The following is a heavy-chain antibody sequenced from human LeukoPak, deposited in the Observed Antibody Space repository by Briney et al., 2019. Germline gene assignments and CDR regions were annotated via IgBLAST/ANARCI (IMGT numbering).Heavy chain of an antibody. CDR2: INPNSGGT. CDR3: ARPRGIAVAGPFGY. J-gene: IGHJ4*02. V-gene: IGHV1-2*02. Sequence: GASVKVSCKASGGTFSSYAISWVRQAPGQGLEWMGWINPNSGGTNYAQKFQGRVTMTRDTSISTAYMELSRLRSDDTAVYYCARPRGIAVAGPFGYWGQGTLVTVSS. D-gene: IGHD6-19*01. CDR1: GGTFSSYA.